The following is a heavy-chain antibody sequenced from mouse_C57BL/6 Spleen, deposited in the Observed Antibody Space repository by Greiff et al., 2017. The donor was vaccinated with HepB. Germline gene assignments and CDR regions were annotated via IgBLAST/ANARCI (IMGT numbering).Heavy chain of an antibody. CDR2: INSDGGST. CDR3: ERHESNGAWFAY. V-gene: IGHV5-2*01. D-gene: IGHD2-5*01. J-gene: IGHJ3*01. CDR1: EYEFPSHD. Sequence: EVKLQESGGGLVQPGASLKLSCESYEYEFPSHDMSWVRKTPEKRLELVAAINSDGGSTYYPDTMERRFIISRDNTKKTLYLQMSSLRSEDTALYYCERHESNGAWFAYWGQGTLVTVSA.